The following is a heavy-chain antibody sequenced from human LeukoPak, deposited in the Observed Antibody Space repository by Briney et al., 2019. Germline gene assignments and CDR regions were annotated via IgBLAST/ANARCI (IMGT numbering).Heavy chain of an antibody. Sequence: GGSLRLSCAASGFTFSSYAMSWVRQAPGKGLEWVSGIGGSGGSTHYADSVKGRFTISRDNSKNTLYLQMNSLRAEDTAVYYCAKNVRYSSHSSDYWGQGTLVTVSS. CDR1: GFTFSSYA. V-gene: IGHV3-23*01. CDR3: AKNVRYSSHSSDY. D-gene: IGHD6-19*01. CDR2: IGGSGGST. J-gene: IGHJ4*02.